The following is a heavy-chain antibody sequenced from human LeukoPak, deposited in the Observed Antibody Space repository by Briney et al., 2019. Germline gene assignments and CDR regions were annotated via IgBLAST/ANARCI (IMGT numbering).Heavy chain of an antibody. CDR1: GYSFTSYW. CDR3: ARPRGTSRDGYNFESDY. J-gene: IGHJ4*02. CDR2: IYPGDSDT. D-gene: IGHD5-24*01. V-gene: IGHV5-51*01. Sequence: GESLKISCKGSGYSFTSYWIGWVRQMPGKGLEWMGIIYPGDSDTRYSPSFQGQATISADKSISTAYLQWSSLKASDTAMYYCARPRGTSRDGYNFESDYWGQGTLVTVSS.